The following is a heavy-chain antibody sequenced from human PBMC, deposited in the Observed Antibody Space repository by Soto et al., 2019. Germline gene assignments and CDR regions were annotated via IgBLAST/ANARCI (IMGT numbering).Heavy chain of an antibody. Sequence: GGSLRLSCAASGFTFSSYGMHWVRQAPGKGLEWVAVIWYDGSNKYYADSVKGRFTISRDNSKKTLYLQMNSLRAEDTAVYYCARAPPPTPRVNREVGATLDYWGQGTLVTVSS. CDR1: GFTFSSYG. CDR2: IWYDGSNK. J-gene: IGHJ4*02. CDR3: ARAPPPTPRVNREVGATLDY. V-gene: IGHV3-33*08. D-gene: IGHD1-26*01.